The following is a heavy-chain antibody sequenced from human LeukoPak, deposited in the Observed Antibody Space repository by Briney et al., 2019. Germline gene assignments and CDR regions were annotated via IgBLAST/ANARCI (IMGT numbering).Heavy chain of an antibody. D-gene: IGHD2-2*01. Sequence: SETLSLTCTVSGGSISSYYWSWIRQHPGKGLEWIGYIYYTGGTNSNPSLKSRVTISVDTSKNQFSLKLTSVTAADSAVYYCATIGYCTSPSCSNFDYWGQGTLVTVSS. CDR2: IYYTGGT. CDR3: ATIGYCTSPSCSNFDY. V-gene: IGHV4-59*01. J-gene: IGHJ4*02. CDR1: GGSISSYY.